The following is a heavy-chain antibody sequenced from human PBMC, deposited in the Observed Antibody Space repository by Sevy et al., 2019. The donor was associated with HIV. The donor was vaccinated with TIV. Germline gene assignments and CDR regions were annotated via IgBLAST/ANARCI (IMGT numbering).Heavy chain of an antibody. J-gene: IGHJ6*02. Sequence: ASVKVSCKASGYTFTGYYMHWVRQAPGQGLEWMGWINPNSGGTNYAQKFQGRVTMTRDTSISTAYMELGRLRSDDTAVYYCARSYGDYGYYYYGMDVWGQGTTVTVSS. V-gene: IGHV1-2*02. CDR1: GYTFTGYY. CDR2: INPNSGGT. D-gene: IGHD4-17*01. CDR3: ARSYGDYGYYYYGMDV.